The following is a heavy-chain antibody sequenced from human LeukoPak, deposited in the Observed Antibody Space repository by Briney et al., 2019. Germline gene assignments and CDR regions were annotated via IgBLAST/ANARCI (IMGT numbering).Heavy chain of an antibody. CDR2: ITGSGDYT. V-gene: IGHV3-23*01. CDR1: GFTFSTYG. J-gene: IGHJ4*02. D-gene: IGHD3-10*01. Sequence: GGTLRLSCAASGFTFSTYGMSWVRQAPGKGLERVSGITGSGDYTYFADSVKGRFTISRDNSKNTLYLQMNSLRADDTAVYYCARDRPRGGYYGSGSYPALDYWGQGTLVTVSS. CDR3: ARDRPRGGYYGSGSYPALDY.